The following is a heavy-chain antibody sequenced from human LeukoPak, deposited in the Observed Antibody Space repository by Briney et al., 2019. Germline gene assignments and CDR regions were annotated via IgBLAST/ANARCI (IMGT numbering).Heavy chain of an antibody. V-gene: IGHV1-18*01. CDR3: ARSETYYYDSSGYYYDDY. CDR2: ISAYNGNT. J-gene: IGHJ4*02. Sequence: ASVKVSCKASGYTFTSYAMNWVRQAPGQGLEWMGWISAYNGNTNYAQKLQGRVTMTTDTSTSTAYMELRSLRSDDTAVYYCARSETYYYDSSGYYYDDYWGQGTLVTVSS. D-gene: IGHD3-22*01. CDR1: GYTFTSYA.